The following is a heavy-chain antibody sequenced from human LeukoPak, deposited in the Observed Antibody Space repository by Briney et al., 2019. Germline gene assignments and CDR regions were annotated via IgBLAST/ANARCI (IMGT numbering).Heavy chain of an antibody. Sequence: SETLSLTCTVSGGSISNFYWSWIRQPPGKGLEWIGYIHYSGTINYNPSLKSRVTVSVDTSKNQFSLRLTSVTAADTAVYYCARDASQSGISYAFDSWGQGTLVTVSS. CDR3: ARDASQSGISYAFDS. CDR1: GGSISNFY. CDR2: IHYSGTI. V-gene: IGHV4-59*01. D-gene: IGHD2-2*01. J-gene: IGHJ4*02.